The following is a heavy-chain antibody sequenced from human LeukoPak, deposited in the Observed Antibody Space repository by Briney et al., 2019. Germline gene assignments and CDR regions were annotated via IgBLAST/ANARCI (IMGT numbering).Heavy chain of an antibody. V-gene: IGHV3-30*04. CDR3: ARDRKGRTFGDPYWFFDL. Sequence: GGSLRLSCAASGFTFSSYAMHWVRQAPGKGLEWVAVISYDGSNKYYADSVKGRFTISRDNSKNTLYLQMNSLRAEDTAMYYCARDRKGRTFGDPYWFFDLWGRGTLVTVSS. J-gene: IGHJ2*01. CDR1: GFTFSSYA. CDR2: ISYDGSNK. D-gene: IGHD4-17*01.